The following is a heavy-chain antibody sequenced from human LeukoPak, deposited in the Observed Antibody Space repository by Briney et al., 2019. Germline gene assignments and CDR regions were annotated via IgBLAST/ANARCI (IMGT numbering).Heavy chain of an antibody. CDR3: ARDKAARQIERHYYYYYYMDV. CDR2: ISAYNGNT. V-gene: IGHV1-18*01. CDR1: GYTFTSYG. D-gene: IGHD6-6*01. J-gene: IGHJ6*03. Sequence: ASVKVSCKASGYTFTSYGISWVRQAPGQGLEWMGWISAYNGNTNYAQKLQGRVTMTTDTSTSTAYMELRSLRPDDTAVYYCARDKAARQIERHYYYYYYMDVWGKGTTVTVSS.